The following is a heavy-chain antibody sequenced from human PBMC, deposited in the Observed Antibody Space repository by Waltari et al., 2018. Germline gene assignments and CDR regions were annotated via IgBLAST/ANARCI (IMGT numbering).Heavy chain of an antibody. CDR3: IKDAYGPNDY. J-gene: IGHJ4*02. Sequence: EVQLVESGGGLVLPGGSLRLSCAASGFTVTTYWMHWFRQAPGKGLVWVSRINPRGNVINYADSVKGRFTISRDIAKNTLHLQMSSLRAEDTAIYYCIKDAYGPNDYWGQGAMVTVSS. CDR1: GFTVTTYW. D-gene: IGHD3-10*01. CDR2: INPRGNVI. V-gene: IGHV3-74*01.